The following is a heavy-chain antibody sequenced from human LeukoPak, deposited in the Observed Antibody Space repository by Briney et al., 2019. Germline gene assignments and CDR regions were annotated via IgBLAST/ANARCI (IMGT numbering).Heavy chain of an antibody. J-gene: IGHJ3*02. CDR3: ARSRAYRDAFDI. CDR2: IYYSGST. Sequence: SETLSLTCTVSGGSISSYYWSWIRQPPGKGLEWIGYIYYSGSTNYNPSLKSRVTMSVDTSKNQFSLKLSSVTAADTAVYYCARSRAYRDAFDIWGQGTMVTVSS. CDR1: GGSISSYY. V-gene: IGHV4-59*08.